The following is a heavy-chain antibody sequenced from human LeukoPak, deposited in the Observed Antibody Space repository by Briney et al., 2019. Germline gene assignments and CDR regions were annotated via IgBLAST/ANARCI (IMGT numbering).Heavy chain of an antibody. D-gene: IGHD4-17*01. CDR1: GYSFTSYW. Sequence: GESLQISCKGSGYSFTSYWISWVRQLPGKGLEWMGRIDPSDSDTKYSPSFQGHVTISADKSISTAFLQWSSLKASDTATYFCARLDDYGDYGWGQGTLVTVSS. CDR3: ARLDDYGDYG. J-gene: IGHJ4*02. CDR2: IDPSDSDT. V-gene: IGHV5-10-1*01.